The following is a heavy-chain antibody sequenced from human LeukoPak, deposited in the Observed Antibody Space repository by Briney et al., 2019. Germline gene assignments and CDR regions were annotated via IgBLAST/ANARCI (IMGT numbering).Heavy chain of an antibody. CDR2: IKEVGREK. Sequence: PGGSLRLSCAASGFTFSTYWMSWVRQAPGKGLERVAYIKEVGREKNNRDSVKGRFTISKDNAKNSLYLQMTSLRAEDTAVYYCARDSSGYQWGQGTLVTVSS. CDR1: GFTFSTYW. CDR3: ARDSSGYQ. D-gene: IGHD3-22*01. V-gene: IGHV3-7*01. J-gene: IGHJ4*02.